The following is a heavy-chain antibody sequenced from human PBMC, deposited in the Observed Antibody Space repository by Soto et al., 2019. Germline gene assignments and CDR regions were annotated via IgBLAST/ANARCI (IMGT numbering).Heavy chain of an antibody. Sequence: GGSLRLCCSASGFTFSNYAMHWVRQAPGKGLEYVSAISSNGGNTYYADSVKGRFTISRDNSKNTLYLQMSSLRTEDTAVYYCVKAVFSGYYYVPFDYWGQGTLVTVSS. CDR1: GFTFSNYA. J-gene: IGHJ4*02. CDR2: ISSNGGNT. V-gene: IGHV3-64D*06. D-gene: IGHD3-22*01. CDR3: VKAVFSGYYYVPFDY.